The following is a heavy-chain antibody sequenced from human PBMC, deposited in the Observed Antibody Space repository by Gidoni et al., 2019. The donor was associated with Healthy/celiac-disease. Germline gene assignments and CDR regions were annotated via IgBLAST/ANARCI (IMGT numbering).Heavy chain of an antibody. Sequence: EVQLVESGGGLVKPGGSLRLSCAASGFTFSSYRMNWVRQAPGKGLGCVSSISSSSSYIYYADSVKGRFTISRDNAKNSLYLQMNSLRAEDTAVYYCAREGDSSSWALDYWGQGTLVTVSS. V-gene: IGHV3-21*01. CDR2: ISSSSSYI. J-gene: IGHJ4*02. D-gene: IGHD6-13*01. CDR1: GFTFSSYR. CDR3: AREGDSSSWALDY.